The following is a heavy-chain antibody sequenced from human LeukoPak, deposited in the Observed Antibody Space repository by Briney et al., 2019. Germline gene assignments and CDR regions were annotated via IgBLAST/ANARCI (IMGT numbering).Heavy chain of an antibody. Sequence: SETLSLTCTVSGGSISNYYWNWIRQTPGKGLGWIGYVYYTGSTNYNPSLKSRVTIPLDTSKNQFSLKLSSVTAADTAVYYCARGYCSGGSCFWFDFWGQGTLVTVSS. CDR2: VYYTGST. V-gene: IGHV4-59*08. CDR1: GGSISNYY. D-gene: IGHD2-15*01. J-gene: IGHJ4*02. CDR3: ARGYCSGGSCFWFDF.